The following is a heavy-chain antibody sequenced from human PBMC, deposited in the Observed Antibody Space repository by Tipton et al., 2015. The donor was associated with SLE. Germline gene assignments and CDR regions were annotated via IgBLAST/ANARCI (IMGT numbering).Heavy chain of an antibody. D-gene: IGHD6-19*01. V-gene: IGHV4-59*01. CDR1: GGSFSVYY. J-gene: IGHJ6*02. CDR2: ISYSGGI. Sequence: TLSLTCAVSGGSFSVYYWTWVRQPPGKGLGWIGYISYSGGINYNPSLKSRITMSVDTSKNQFSLKLSFVTAADTAIYYCARELYNSDWLYYGMDVWGQGTTVTVSS. CDR3: ARELYNSDWLYYGMDV.